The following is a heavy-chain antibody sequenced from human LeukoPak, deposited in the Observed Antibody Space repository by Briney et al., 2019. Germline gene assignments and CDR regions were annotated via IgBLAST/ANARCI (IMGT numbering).Heavy chain of an antibody. V-gene: IGHV1-69*06. Sequence: SVKVSCEASGGTLSSYAISWVRQAPGQGLEWMGGIIPIFGTANYAQKFQGRVTITADKSTSTAYMELSSLRSEDTAVYYCARLSDILTGYYGYWGQGTLVTVSS. D-gene: IGHD3-9*01. J-gene: IGHJ4*02. CDR2: IIPIFGTA. CDR1: GGTLSSYA. CDR3: ARLSDILTGYYGY.